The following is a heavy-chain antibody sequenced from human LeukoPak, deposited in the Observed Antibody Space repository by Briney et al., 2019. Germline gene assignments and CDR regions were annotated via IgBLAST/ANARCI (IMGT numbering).Heavy chain of an antibody. V-gene: IGHV1-2*02. J-gene: IGHJ3*02. CDR3: ARVNEPQYIGGVMAFDI. CDR2: INPNSGGT. CDR1: GYTFTGYY. D-gene: IGHD1-1*01. Sequence: ASVKVSCKASGYTFTGYYMHWVRRAPGQGLEWMGWINPNSGGTNYAQKFQGRVTMTRDTSISTAYMELSRLRSDDTAVYYCARVNEPQYIGGVMAFDIWGQGTMVTVSS.